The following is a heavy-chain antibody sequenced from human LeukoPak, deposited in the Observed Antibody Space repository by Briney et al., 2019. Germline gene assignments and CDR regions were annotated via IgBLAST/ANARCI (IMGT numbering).Heavy chain of an antibody. CDR1: GFTFSSYW. D-gene: IGHD6-13*01. CDR3: ARGYSSSWYRSFSDY. V-gene: IGHV3-7*01. Sequence: GGSLRLSCAASGFTFSSYWMSWVRQAPGKGLEWVANIKQDGSEKYYVDSVKGRFTISRDNAKNSLYLQMNSLRAEDTAVYYCARGYSSSWYRSFSDYWGQGTLVTVSS. J-gene: IGHJ4*02. CDR2: IKQDGSEK.